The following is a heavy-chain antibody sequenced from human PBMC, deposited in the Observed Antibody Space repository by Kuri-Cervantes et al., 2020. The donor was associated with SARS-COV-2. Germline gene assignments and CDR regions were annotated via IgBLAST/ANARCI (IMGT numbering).Heavy chain of an antibody. V-gene: IGHV4-61*01. J-gene: IGHJ3*02. CDR2: IYYSGST. CDR1: GYSISSGYY. Sequence: SETLSLTCAVSGYSISSGYYWSWIRQPPGKGLEWIGYIYYSGSTNYNPSLKSRVTISVDTSKNQFSLKLSSVTAADTAVYYCARDRSRAFDIWGQGTMVTVSS. CDR3: ARDRSRAFDI.